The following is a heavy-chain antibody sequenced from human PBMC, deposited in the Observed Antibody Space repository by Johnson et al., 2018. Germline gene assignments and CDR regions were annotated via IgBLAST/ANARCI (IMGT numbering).Heavy chain of an antibody. CDR3: ARGAGPTVVSYYYAMDA. CDR2: ISRSDSTT. Sequence: QVQLVESGGGLVQPGGSLRLSCAASGFTFRIPSCPVRQAPGKGLEWIAYISRSDSTTHYADSVKGRFRISRDNAKNSLYRQMNSLRAEATAVYYCARGAGPTVVSYYYAMDAWGKGTTVIVSS. V-gene: IGHV3-11*01. D-gene: IGHD4-23*01. J-gene: IGHJ6*04. CDR1: GFTFRIPS.